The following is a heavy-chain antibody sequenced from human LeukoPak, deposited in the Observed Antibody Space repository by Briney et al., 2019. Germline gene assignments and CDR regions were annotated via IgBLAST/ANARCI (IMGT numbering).Heavy chain of an antibody. Sequence: PGGSLRLSCAASGFTVSSNYMSWVRQAPGKGLEWVSVIYSGGSTYYADSVEGRFTISRDNSKNTLYLQMNSLRAEDTAMYYCAREVPSGSYFDYWGQGTLVTVSS. J-gene: IGHJ4*02. D-gene: IGHD1-26*01. CDR2: IYSGGST. V-gene: IGHV3-53*01. CDR3: AREVPSGSYFDY. CDR1: GFTVSSNY.